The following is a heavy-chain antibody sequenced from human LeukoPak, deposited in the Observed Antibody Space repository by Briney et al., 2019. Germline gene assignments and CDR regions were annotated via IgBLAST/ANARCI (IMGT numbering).Heavy chain of an antibody. CDR2: IYHSGST. CDR1: GYSISSGYY. V-gene: IGHV4-38-2*02. Sequence: SETLSLTCTVSGYSISSGYYWGWIRQPPGKGLEWIGSIYHSGSTYYNPSLKSRVTISVDTSKNQFSLKLSSVTAADTAVYYCARDRRRDGYSMFDYWGQGTLVTVSS. J-gene: IGHJ4*02. D-gene: IGHD5-24*01. CDR3: ARDRRRDGYSMFDY.